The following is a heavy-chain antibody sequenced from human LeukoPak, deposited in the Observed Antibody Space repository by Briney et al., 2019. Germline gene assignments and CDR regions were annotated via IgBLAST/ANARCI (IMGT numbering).Heavy chain of an antibody. V-gene: IGHV4-31*03. D-gene: IGHD5-24*01. Sequence: SQTLSLTCTVSGGSISNGGHYWSWIRQLPGKGLEWIGYIYYSGSTHYNSSLKGRVTISVDTSKNQFSLKLSSVTAADTAVYYCARNRGDGYNWYYFDYWGQGTLVTFSS. CDR1: GGSISNGGHY. CDR3: ARNRGDGYNWYYFDY. CDR2: IYYSGST. J-gene: IGHJ4*02.